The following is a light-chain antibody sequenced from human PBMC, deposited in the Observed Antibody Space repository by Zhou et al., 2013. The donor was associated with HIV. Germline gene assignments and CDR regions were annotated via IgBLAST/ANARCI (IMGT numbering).Light chain of an antibody. CDR3: MQALQTPWIT. Sequence: EIVMTQSPLSVPVALGEPASISCRSSQSLLHSNGYNYLDWYLQKPGQSPQLLIFLGSNRASGVPDRFSGSGSGTDFTLKISRVEAEDVGVYYCMQALQTPWITFGQGTRLEIK. CDR1: QSLLHSNGYNY. CDR2: LGS. J-gene: IGKJ5*01. V-gene: IGKV2-28*01.